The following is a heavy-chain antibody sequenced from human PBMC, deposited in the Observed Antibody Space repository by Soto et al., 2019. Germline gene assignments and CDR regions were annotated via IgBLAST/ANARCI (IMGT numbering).Heavy chain of an antibody. Sequence: SETLSLTCTVSGGSISSSRCHWGWIRQPPGKGLEWIASIKYSGTTFYNPSLKNRVTLSVDTSKNQFALKLSSVTAADTAVYYCARHEAPSGWYFDYWGQGTLVTVSS. D-gene: IGHD6-19*01. V-gene: IGHV4-39*01. CDR1: GGSISSSRCH. CDR3: ARHEAPSGWYFDY. CDR2: IKYSGTT. J-gene: IGHJ4*02.